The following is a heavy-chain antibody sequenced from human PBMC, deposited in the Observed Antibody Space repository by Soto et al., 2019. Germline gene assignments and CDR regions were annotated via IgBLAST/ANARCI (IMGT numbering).Heavy chain of an antibody. CDR1: GFTFSSYD. D-gene: IGHD6-13*01. V-gene: IGHV3-13*01. CDR2: IGTAGDT. J-gene: IGHJ3*02. CDR3: ARGLSYSSSRFVGAFDI. Sequence: GGSLRLSCAASGFTFSSYDMHWVRQATGKGLEWVSAIGTAGDTYYPGSVKGRFTISRDNAKNSLYLQMNSLRAEDTAVYYCARGLSYSSSRFVGAFDIWGQGTMDTVSS.